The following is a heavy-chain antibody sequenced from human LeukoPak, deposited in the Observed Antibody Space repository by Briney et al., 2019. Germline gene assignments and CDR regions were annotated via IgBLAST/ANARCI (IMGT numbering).Heavy chain of an antibody. J-gene: IGHJ4*02. CDR3: ARSSYYSSTSCSYYFDY. CDR2: MNPNSGNT. CDR1: GYTFTSYD. Sequence: ASVKVSCKASGYTFTSYDINWVRQATGQGLEWMGWMNPNSGNTGYAQKFQGRVTMTRNTSISTAYMELSSLRSEDTAVYYCARSSYYSSTSCSYYFDYWGQGTLVTVSS. V-gene: IGHV1-8*01. D-gene: IGHD2-2*01.